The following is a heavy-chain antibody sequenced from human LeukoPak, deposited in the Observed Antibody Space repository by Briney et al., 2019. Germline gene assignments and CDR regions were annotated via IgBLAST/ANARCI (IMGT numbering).Heavy chain of an antibody. Sequence: PSETLSLTCNVSGYSISSGYYWGWIRQPPGKGLEWIGSIYHSGSTYYNPSLKSRVTISVDTSKNQFSLKQSSVTAADTAMYYCARVVWEGSGWSNFDYWGQGTLVTVSS. D-gene: IGHD6-19*01. CDR1: GYSISSGYY. CDR3: ARVVWEGSGWSNFDY. V-gene: IGHV4-38-2*02. J-gene: IGHJ4*02. CDR2: IYHSGST.